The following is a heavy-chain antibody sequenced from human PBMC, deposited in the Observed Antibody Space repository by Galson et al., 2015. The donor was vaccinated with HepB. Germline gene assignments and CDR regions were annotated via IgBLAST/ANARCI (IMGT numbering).Heavy chain of an antibody. Sequence: SVKVSCKASGGTFSSYTISWVRQAPGQGLEWMGRIIPILGIANYAQKFQGRVTITADKSTSTAYMELSSLRSEDTAVYYCAREGAVAGWGGYWGQGTLVTVSS. CDR1: GGTFSSYT. CDR2: IIPILGIA. D-gene: IGHD6-19*01. CDR3: AREGAVAGWGGY. J-gene: IGHJ4*02. V-gene: IGHV1-69*04.